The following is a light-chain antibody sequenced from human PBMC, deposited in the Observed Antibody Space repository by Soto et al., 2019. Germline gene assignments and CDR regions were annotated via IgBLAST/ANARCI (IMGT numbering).Light chain of an antibody. Sequence: EIVLTQSPGTLSLSPGERATLSCRASQSVSSKSLAWYQQKPGQAPRLLIYGPSSRATGIPDRFSGSGSGTDFTLTISRLEPEDFAVYYCQQYGSSGTFGQGTKVEIK. CDR2: GPS. CDR1: QSVSSKS. V-gene: IGKV3-20*01. J-gene: IGKJ1*01. CDR3: QQYGSSGT.